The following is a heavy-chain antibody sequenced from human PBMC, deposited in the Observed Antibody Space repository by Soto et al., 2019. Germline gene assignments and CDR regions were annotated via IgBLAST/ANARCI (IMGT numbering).Heavy chain of an antibody. Sequence: ASVKVSCTASGYTFTGYYMHWVRQAPGQGLEWMGWINPNSGGTNYAQKFQGRVTMTRDTSISTAYMELSRLRSDDTAVYYCARLGYSSSVFDYWGQGTLVTVSS. D-gene: IGHD6-6*01. CDR1: GYTFTGYY. V-gene: IGHV1-2*02. J-gene: IGHJ4*02. CDR3: ARLGYSSSVFDY. CDR2: INPNSGGT.